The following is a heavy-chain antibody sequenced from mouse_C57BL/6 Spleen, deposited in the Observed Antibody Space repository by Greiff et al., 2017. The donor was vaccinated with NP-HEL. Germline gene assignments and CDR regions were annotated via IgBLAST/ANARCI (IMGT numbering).Heavy chain of an antibody. J-gene: IGHJ2*01. V-gene: IGHV1-81*01. CDR3: ARGGDITTVVAADY. CDR2: IYPRSGNT. D-gene: IGHD1-1*01. Sequence: QVQLQQSGAELARPGASVKLSCKASGYTFTSYGISWVKQRPGQGLEWIGEIYPRSGNTYYNEKFKGKATLTADKSSSTAYMELRSLTSEDSAVYFCARGGDITTVVAADYWGQGTTLTVSS. CDR1: GYTFTSYG.